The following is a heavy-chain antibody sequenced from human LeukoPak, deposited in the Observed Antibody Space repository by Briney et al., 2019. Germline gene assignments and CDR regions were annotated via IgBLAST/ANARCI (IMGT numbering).Heavy chain of an antibody. CDR1: GFTFSNAW. Sequence: GGSLRLSCAASGFTFSNAWMSWVRQAPGKGLEWVGRIKSKTDGGTTDYAAPVKGRFTISRDDSKNTLYLQMNSLRAEDTAVYYCATDDCSSLSCFGSWGQGTLVTVSS. CDR3: ATDDCSSLSCFGS. D-gene: IGHD2-2*01. CDR2: IKSKTDGGTT. V-gene: IGHV3-15*01. J-gene: IGHJ4*02.